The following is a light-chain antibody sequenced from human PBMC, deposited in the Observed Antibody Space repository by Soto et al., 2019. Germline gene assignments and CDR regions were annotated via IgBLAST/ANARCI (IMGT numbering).Light chain of an antibody. Sequence: EIVLTQSPGTLSLSPGERATLSCRASQSLYFSYLAWYQQKSGQAPRLLIHGAISRAAGNPDRISGSDSGRDFTLIINGVKPEDSAVYYCQQYGSSPFTFGRGTRLEI. CDR3: QQYGSSPFT. CDR2: GAI. J-gene: IGKJ5*01. CDR1: QSLYFSY. V-gene: IGKV3-20*01.